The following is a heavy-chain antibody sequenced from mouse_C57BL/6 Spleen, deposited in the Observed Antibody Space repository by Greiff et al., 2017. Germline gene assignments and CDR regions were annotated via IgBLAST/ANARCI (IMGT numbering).Heavy chain of an antibody. D-gene: IGHD1-1*01. CDR1: GYTFTSYT. CDR2: INPSSGYT. J-gene: IGHJ3*01. CDR3: ARDYGSSHEGFAY. V-gene: IGHV1-4*01. Sequence: VQLQESGAELARPGASVKMSCKASGYTFTSYTMHWVKQRPGQGLEWIGYINPSSGYTKYNQKFKDKATLTADKSSSTAYMQLSSLTSEDSAVYYCARDYGSSHEGFAYWGQGTLVTVSA.